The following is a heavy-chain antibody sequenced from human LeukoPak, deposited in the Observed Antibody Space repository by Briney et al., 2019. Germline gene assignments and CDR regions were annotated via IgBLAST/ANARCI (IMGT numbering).Heavy chain of an antibody. V-gene: IGHV5-51*01. CDR1: GYSFTSYW. Sequence: GESLKISCKGSGYSFTSYWIGWVRQMPGKGLECMGIIYPGDSDTRYSPSFQGQVTISADKAISTAYLQWSSLKASDTAMYYCARQDGAARYYFDTWGQGSLVTVSS. J-gene: IGHJ4*02. D-gene: IGHD5-24*01. CDR2: IYPGDSDT. CDR3: ARQDGAARYYFDT.